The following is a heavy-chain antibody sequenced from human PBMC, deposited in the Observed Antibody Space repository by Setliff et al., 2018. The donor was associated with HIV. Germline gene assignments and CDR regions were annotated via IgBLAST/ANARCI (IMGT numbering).Heavy chain of an antibody. Sequence: PSETLSLTCTVSGGSITGHYWSWIRQPPGKELEWIGYIHYSGRSNYNPSLKSLVSRSLDTSKKQVSLKLNSVTAADTAVYYCARGLSIFGVATPGFYSFMDVWGKGTTVTVSS. D-gene: IGHD3-3*01. V-gene: IGHV4-59*11. CDR1: GGSITGHY. J-gene: IGHJ6*03. CDR3: ARGLSIFGVATPGFYSFMDV. CDR2: IHYSGRS.